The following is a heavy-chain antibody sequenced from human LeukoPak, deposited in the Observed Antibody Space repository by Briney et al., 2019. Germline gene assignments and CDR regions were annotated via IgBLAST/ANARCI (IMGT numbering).Heavy chain of an antibody. Sequence: PSETLSLTCAVYGGSFSGYYWSWIRQPPGKGLEWIGEINHSGSTNYNPSLKSRVTISLDTSKSQFSLKLSSVTAADTAVYYCARLGYCSGDNCYEETIDYWGQGTLVTVFS. D-gene: IGHD2-15*01. CDR2: INHSGST. CDR3: ARLGYCSGDNCYEETIDY. V-gene: IGHV4-34*01. CDR1: GGSFSGYY. J-gene: IGHJ4*02.